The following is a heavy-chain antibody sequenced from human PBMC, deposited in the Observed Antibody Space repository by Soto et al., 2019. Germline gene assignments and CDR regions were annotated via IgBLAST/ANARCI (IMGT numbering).Heavy chain of an antibody. CDR2: ISASGGST. CDR1: GFTFSNYA. J-gene: IGHJ5*02. CDR3: AKVGPWAEVKPSLDWFDP. V-gene: IGHV3-23*01. Sequence: EMQLLESGGGLVQPGGSLRLSCAASGFTFSNYAMSWVRQAPGKGLEWVSAISASGGSTYYADSVKGRFTISRDNSVDTLFLQMNSLRVEDTAVYYCAKVGPWAEVKPSLDWFDPWGQETLVTVSS. D-gene: IGHD3-10*01.